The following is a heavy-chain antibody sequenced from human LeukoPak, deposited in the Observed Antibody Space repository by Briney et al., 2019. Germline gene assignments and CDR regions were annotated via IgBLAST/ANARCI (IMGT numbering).Heavy chain of an antibody. CDR2: ISASGGST. J-gene: IGHJ6*02. CDR3: ARDSIVVVPAAYYYYGMDV. D-gene: IGHD2-2*01. Sequence: AGGSLRLSCAASGFTFSSSAMSWVRQVPGKGLEWVSGISASGGSTYYADSVRGRFTISRDNSKNTLYLQMNSLRAEDTAVYYCARDSIVVVPAAYYYYGMDVWGQGTTVTVSS. V-gene: IGHV3-23*01. CDR1: GFTFSSSA.